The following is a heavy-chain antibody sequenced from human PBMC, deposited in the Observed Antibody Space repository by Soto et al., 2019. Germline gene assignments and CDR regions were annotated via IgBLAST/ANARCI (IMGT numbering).Heavy chain of an antibody. V-gene: IGHV1-69*13. Sequence: GASVKVSCKASGGTFSSYAISWVRQAPGQGLEWMGGIIPIFGTANYAQKFQGRVTITADESTSTAYMELSSLRSEDTAVYYCARELIPNAVDTAMVDAFDIWGQGTMVTVSS. J-gene: IGHJ3*02. CDR2: IIPIFGTA. CDR1: GGTFSSYA. D-gene: IGHD5-18*01. CDR3: ARELIPNAVDTAMVDAFDI.